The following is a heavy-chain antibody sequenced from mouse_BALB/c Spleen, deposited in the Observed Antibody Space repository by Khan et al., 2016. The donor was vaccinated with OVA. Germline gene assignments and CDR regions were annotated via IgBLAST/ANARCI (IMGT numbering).Heavy chain of an antibody. CDR1: GFTFSTYG. CDR2: VSTGGGYT. V-gene: IGHV5-6*01. Sequence: EVELVESGGDLVKPGGSLKLSCAASGFTFSTYGMSWVRQTPDKRLEWVATVSTGGGYTYYPDSVKGRFTISSDNAKNTLYLQMSGLKSVDAAIFYVTRIAYYYVSEGFAYWGQGTLVTVSA. J-gene: IGHJ3*01. D-gene: IGHD1-1*01. CDR3: TRIAYYYVSEGFAY.